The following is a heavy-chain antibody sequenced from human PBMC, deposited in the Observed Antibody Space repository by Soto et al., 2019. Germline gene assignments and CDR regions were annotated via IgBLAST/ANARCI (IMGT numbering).Heavy chain of an antibody. V-gene: IGHV1-8*01. CDR3: ARDVQYYDILTGYSPADYYYGMDV. CDR1: GYTFTSYD. CDR2: MNPNSGNT. D-gene: IGHD3-9*01. J-gene: IGHJ6*02. Sequence: ASVKVSCKASGYTFTSYDINWVRQATGQGLEWMGWMNPNSGNTGYAQKFQGRVTMTRNTSISTAYMELSSLRSEDTAVYYCARDVQYYDILTGYSPADYYYGMDVWGQGTTVTVSS.